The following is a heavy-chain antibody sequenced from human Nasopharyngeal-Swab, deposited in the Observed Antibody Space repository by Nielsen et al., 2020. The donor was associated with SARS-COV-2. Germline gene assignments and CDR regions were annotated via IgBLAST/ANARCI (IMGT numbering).Heavy chain of an antibody. CDR3: ARLEDAHFCSGDSCYFDNY. CDR2: MRDKANNYAT. D-gene: IGHD2-15*01. J-gene: IGHJ4*02. CDR1: GFTFSVSA. Sequence: GGSLRLSCAASGFTFSVSAIHWVRQASGKGLEWVGRMRDKANNYATSYTASVEGRFAISRDDSKKTAYLQMNSLKTEDTAVYYCARLEDAHFCSGDSCYFDNYWGQGTLVTVSS. V-gene: IGHV3-73*01.